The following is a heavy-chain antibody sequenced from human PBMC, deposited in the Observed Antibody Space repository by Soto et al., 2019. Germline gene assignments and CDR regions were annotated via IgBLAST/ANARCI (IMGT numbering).Heavy chain of an antibody. D-gene: IGHD3-22*01. CDR2: ISGSGGST. V-gene: IGHV3-23*01. CDR3: AKAVRTPGYYYDSSGYSPSDY. J-gene: IGHJ4*02. Sequence: GGSLRLSCAASGFTFSSYAMSWVRQAPGKGLEWVSAISGSGGSTYYADSVKGRFTISRDNSKNTLYLQMNSLRAEDTAVYYCAKAVRTPGYYYDSSGYSPSDYWGQGTLVTVSS. CDR1: GFTFSSYA.